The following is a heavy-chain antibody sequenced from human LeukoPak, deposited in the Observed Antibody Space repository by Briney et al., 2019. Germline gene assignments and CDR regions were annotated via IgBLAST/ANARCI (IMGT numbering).Heavy chain of an antibody. Sequence: PGGSLRLSCSASGFTFSDYDMNWVRQAPGKGLEWVALIRNDIPKDGINKYYADSVRGRFTISRDNSKNTVYLQMNSLRVADTAMYYCAKGDSNWGQGTLVTVSS. J-gene: IGHJ4*02. V-gene: IGHV3-30*02. CDR3: AKGDSN. D-gene: IGHD6-13*01. CDR2: IRNDIPKDGINK. CDR1: GFTFSDYD.